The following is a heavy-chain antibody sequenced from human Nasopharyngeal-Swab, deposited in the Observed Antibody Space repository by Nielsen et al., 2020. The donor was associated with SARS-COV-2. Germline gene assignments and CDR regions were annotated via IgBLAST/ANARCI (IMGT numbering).Heavy chain of an antibody. V-gene: IGHV4-61*02. J-gene: IGHJ6*03. D-gene: IGHD1-1*01. CDR3: ARAILNLGRGDYMDV. CDR2: LYTSGTT. Sequence: WIRQPPGKGLEWIGRLYTSGTTNYNPSLKSRVTISVDTSKDQFSLKLSSVTAADTAVYYCARAILNLGRGDYMDVWGKWTTVTVSS.